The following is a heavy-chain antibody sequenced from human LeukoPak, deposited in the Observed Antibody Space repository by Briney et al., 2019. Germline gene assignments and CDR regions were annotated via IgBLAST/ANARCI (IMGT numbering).Heavy chain of an antibody. V-gene: IGHV3-66*01. Sequence: ETLSLTCTVSGGSISSYYWSWIRQPPGKGLEWVSVIYSGGSTYYADSVKGRFTISRDNSKNTLYLQMNSLRAEDTAVYYCAKRVNDAFDIWGQGTMVTVSS. CDR1: GGSISSYY. CDR3: AKRVNDAFDI. D-gene: IGHD3-22*01. CDR2: IYSGGST. J-gene: IGHJ3*02.